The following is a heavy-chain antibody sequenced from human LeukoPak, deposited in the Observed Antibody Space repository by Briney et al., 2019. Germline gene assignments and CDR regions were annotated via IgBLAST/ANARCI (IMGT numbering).Heavy chain of an antibody. D-gene: IGHD3-22*01. CDR1: GFTFSSYG. J-gene: IGHJ4*02. CDR3: AKGNDIGGYYYPHFDY. CDR2: ISSDGNNK. V-gene: IGHV3-30*18. Sequence: PGRSLRLSCAASGFTFSSYGMHWVRQAPGKGLEWVAVISSDGNNKNYVDSVEGRFTFSRDNSKNTLYLQMNSLRAEDTAVYYCAKGNDIGGYYYPHFDYWGQGTLVTVSS.